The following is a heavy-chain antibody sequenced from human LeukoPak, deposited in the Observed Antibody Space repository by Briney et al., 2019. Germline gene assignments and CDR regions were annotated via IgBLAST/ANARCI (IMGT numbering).Heavy chain of an antibody. D-gene: IGHD1-26*01. Sequence: GGSLRLSCAASGVTLSSYAMSWARQAPGKGLEWVSGISSSGSGGNTYYADSVKGRFTISRDSPKNTLFLHMNTLRAEDTAIYYCAEDRTVGASYWYFDLWGRGTLVTVSS. J-gene: IGHJ2*01. CDR1: GVTLSSYA. CDR2: ISSSGSGGNT. V-gene: IGHV3-23*01. CDR3: AEDRTVGASYWYFDL.